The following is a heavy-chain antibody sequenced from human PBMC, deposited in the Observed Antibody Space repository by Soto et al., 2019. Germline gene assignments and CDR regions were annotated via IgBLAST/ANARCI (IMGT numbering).Heavy chain of an antibody. CDR3: ARSSNSDY. CDR1: GYSFNTYW. Sequence: GESLKISCKASGYSFNTYWIGWVRQTPGKGLEWMGIIYPGDSDTRYSPSFQGQVTISADKSISTAYLQWSSLKASDTALYYCARSSNSDYWGQGTLVTISS. J-gene: IGHJ4*02. D-gene: IGHD2-2*01. V-gene: IGHV5-51*01. CDR2: IYPGDSDT.